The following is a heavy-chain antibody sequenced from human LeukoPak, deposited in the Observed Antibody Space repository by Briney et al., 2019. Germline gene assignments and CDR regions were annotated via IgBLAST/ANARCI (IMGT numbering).Heavy chain of an antibody. CDR3: TTCDPSNYYGMDV. CDR2: IRSKAYGGTT. J-gene: IGHJ6*02. CDR1: GFTFGDYA. D-gene: IGHD4-11*01. Sequence: GGSLRLSCTDSGFTFGDYAMTWVRQAPGKGLEWVGFIRSKAYGGTTEFAASAKGRFTISRDDSKSIAYLQMNSLKTEDTAVYYCTTCDPSNYYGMDVWGQGTTVTVS. V-gene: IGHV3-49*04.